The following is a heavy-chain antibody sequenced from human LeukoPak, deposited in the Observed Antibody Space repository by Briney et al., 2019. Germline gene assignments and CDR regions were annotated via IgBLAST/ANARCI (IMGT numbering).Heavy chain of an antibody. CDR2: INQDDSQI. CDR3: ARDGLSSALDY. D-gene: IGHD2-15*01. Sequence: GGSLRLSCAASGFTFNTYWLTWVRQAPGKGLGWVANINQDDSQIYYLESVEGRFTITRDNAKNSLYLQMNSLRAEDTALYYCARDGLSSALDYWGQGTLVTVSS. V-gene: IGHV3-7*01. J-gene: IGHJ4*02. CDR1: GFTFNTYW.